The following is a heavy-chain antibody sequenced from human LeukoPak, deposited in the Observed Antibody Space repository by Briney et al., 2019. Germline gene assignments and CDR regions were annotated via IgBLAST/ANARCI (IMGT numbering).Heavy chain of an antibody. Sequence: GGSLRLSCAASGFTFSSFAMSWVRQAPGKGLEWVSSVTGSGSVTSSTYYADSVKGRFTISRDNSKNTLYLQMNSLRAEDTALYYCAKDGTYNNFWSGYFHWGQGTLVTVSS. CDR2: VTGSGSVTSST. CDR1: GFTFSSFA. J-gene: IGHJ4*02. CDR3: AKDGTYNNFWSGYFH. D-gene: IGHD3-3*01. V-gene: IGHV3-23*01.